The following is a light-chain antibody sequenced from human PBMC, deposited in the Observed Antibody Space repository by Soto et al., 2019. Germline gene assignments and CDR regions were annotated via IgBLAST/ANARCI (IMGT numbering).Light chain of an antibody. CDR3: CSYAGSDTHV. J-gene: IGLJ1*01. Sequence: QSALTQPRSVSGSPGQSVTISCTGTSSDVGTYTYVSWYQQHPGKAPKLIIYDVIKRPSGVPDRFSGSKSGNTASLTISGLQAEDEADYYCCSYAGSDTHVFGTGTKVTVL. CDR1: SSDVGTYTY. CDR2: DVI. V-gene: IGLV2-11*01.